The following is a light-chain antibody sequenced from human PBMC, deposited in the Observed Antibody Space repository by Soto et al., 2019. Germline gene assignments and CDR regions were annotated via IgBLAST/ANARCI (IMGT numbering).Light chain of an antibody. CDR2: DVS. Sequence: QSALTQPASVSGSPGQSITISCTGTSSDVGGYTYVSWYQQHPGKAPKLMIYDVSRRPSGVSNRFSGSKSGNTASLTISGLQAEDEADYYCSSYTSSSSLNYVFGTGTKLTVL. CDR3: SSYTSSSSLNYV. J-gene: IGLJ1*01. CDR1: SSDVGGYTY. V-gene: IGLV2-14*01.